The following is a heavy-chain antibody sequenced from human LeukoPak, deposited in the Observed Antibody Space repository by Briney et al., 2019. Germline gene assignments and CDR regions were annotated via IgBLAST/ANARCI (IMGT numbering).Heavy chain of an antibody. CDR1: GNTLSELP. D-gene: IGHD1-26*01. CDR2: FDPEDGER. J-gene: IGHJ6*02. CDR3: AAPLRYRDSGSYQYYNGVDV. V-gene: IGHV1-24*01. Sequence: GASVKVSCKVSGNTLSELPMQWVRQAPGKGLEWMGGFDPEDGERIYAQKFQGRVSMTEDTTTDTACMELRSPRSEDTAVYYCAAPLRYRDSGSYQYYNGVDVWGQGTTVTVSS.